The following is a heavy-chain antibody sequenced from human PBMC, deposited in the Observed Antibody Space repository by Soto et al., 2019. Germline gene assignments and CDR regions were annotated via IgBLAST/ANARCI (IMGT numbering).Heavy chain of an antibody. V-gene: IGHV1-3*01. CDR1: GYTFTSYA. Sequence: ASVKVSCKASGYTFTSYAIHWVRQAPGQRLEWMGWINAGNGNTKYSQKFQGRVTITRDTSASTAYMELSSLRSEETAVYYCAREHQDTAMDAPGWFDPWGQGTMVTV. D-gene: IGHD5-18*01. CDR3: AREHQDTAMDAPGWFDP. J-gene: IGHJ5*02. CDR2: INAGNGNT.